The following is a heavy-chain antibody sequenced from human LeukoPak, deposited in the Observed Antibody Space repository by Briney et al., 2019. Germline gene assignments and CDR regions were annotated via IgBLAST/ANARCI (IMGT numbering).Heavy chain of an antibody. Sequence: QPGGSLRLSCAASGFSVSSNYMNWVRQAPGKGLEWVSVIYSGGNTYYADSVRGRFTISRDYSNSTLYLQMNSLRAEDTAVYYCARDWDIAARQSRGFDYWGQGTLVTVSS. V-gene: IGHV3-66*01. CDR1: GFSVSSNY. J-gene: IGHJ4*02. D-gene: IGHD6-6*01. CDR2: IYSGGNT. CDR3: ARDWDIAARQSRGFDY.